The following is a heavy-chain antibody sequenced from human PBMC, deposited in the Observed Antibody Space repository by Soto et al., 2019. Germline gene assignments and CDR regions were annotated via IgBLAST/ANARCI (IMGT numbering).Heavy chain of an antibody. Sequence: ASVKVSCKASGYTFTSYAMHWVRQAPGQRLEWMGWINAGNGNTKYSQKFQGRVTITRDTSASTAYMELSSLRSEDTAVYYCARDRWGLTTVTARWYDPWGQGTLVTVSS. CDR3: ARDRWGLTTVTARWYDP. CDR1: GYTFTSYA. J-gene: IGHJ5*02. V-gene: IGHV1-3*01. D-gene: IGHD4-17*01. CDR2: INAGNGNT.